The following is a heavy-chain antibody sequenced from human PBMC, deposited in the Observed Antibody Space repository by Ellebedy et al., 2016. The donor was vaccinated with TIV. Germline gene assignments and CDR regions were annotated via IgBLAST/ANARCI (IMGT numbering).Heavy chain of an antibody. CDR3: ARIAALGTPDHGLDV. J-gene: IGHJ6*02. D-gene: IGHD2-21*01. CDR1: GFPLSNYD. V-gene: IGHV3-13*04. CDR2: VGTDGDS. Sequence: GESLKISCVVSGFPLSNYDMHWVRQAAGQGLEWVSTVGTDGDSYYADSVEGRFVISREDAKNSVYLQMDNLKTGDTATYYGARIAALGTPDHGLDVWGQGTQVTVSS.